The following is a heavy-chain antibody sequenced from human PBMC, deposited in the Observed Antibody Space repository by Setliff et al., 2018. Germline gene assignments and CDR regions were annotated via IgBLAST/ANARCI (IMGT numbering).Heavy chain of an antibody. CDR2: MYHSGSV. CDR3: ASMGATAYYFDY. J-gene: IGHJ4*02. V-gene: IGHV4-38-2*01. Sequence: LVLRCVASGYTFSSYAIHWVRQAPGKGLEWIGNMYHSGSVYYNPSLKSRVTISVDTSKNQFSLKLSSVTAADTAVYYCASMGATAYYFDYWGQGTPVTVSS. D-gene: IGHD1-26*01. CDR1: GYTFSSYA.